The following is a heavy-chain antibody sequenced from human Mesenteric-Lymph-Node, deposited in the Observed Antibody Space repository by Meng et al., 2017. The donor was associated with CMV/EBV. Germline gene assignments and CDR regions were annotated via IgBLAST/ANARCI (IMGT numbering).Heavy chain of an antibody. CDR3: VRDRVMRASNYYAMDV. CDR1: GGLITSTDW. Sequence: SETLSLTCAVSGGLITSTDWWTWVRQPPGKGLEWIGEIYHGGNSNYKPSLKSRVTISEDKSKKQLSLEVRSVTAADTAVYYCVRDRVMRASNYYAMDVWGQGTTVTVSS. J-gene: IGHJ6*02. V-gene: IGHV4-4*02. CDR2: IYHGGNS. D-gene: IGHD3-16*01.